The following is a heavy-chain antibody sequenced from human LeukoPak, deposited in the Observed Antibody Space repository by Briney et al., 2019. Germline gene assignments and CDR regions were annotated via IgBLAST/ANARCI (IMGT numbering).Heavy chain of an antibody. J-gene: IGHJ5*02. CDR2: IYHSGSI. CDR1: GGSISSSNW. D-gene: IGHD1-26*01. Sequence: SGTLSLTCAVSGGSISSSNWWSWVRQPPGKGLEWIGEIYHSGSINYKSSLKSRVTISVDKSKNQFSLKLSSVTVADTAIYYCARGQGATVPQVGKNWFDPWGQGTRVTVSS. V-gene: IGHV4-4*02. CDR3: ARGQGATVPQVGKNWFDP.